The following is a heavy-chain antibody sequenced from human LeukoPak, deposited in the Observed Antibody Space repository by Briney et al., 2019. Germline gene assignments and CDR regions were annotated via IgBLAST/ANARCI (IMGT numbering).Heavy chain of an antibody. CDR2: IIPIFGTA. CDR1: RGTFSSYA. D-gene: IGHD7-27*01. CDR3: ARATGANYHFDC. V-gene: IGHV1-69*06. Sequence: SVKVSCKASRGTFSSYAISWVRQAPGQGLEWRGGIIPIFGTANYAQKFQGRVTITADKSTSTAYMELSSLRSEDTAVYYCARATGANYHFDCWGKGTLVTVSS. J-gene: IGHJ4*02.